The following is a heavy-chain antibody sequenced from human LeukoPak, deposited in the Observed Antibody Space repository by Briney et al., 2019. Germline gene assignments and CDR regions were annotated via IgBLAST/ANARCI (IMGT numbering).Heavy chain of an antibody. CDR2: IASDGSST. D-gene: IGHD3-3*01. CDR3: AREYYDFWSGPDY. J-gene: IGHJ4*02. V-gene: IGHV3-74*01. Sequence: GGSLRLSCAASGFTFSSYWMNWVRQAPGKGLVWVSRIASDGSSTTYADSVKGRFSISRDNAKNSLYLQMNSLRAEDTAVYYCAREYYDFWSGPDYWGQGTLVTVSS. CDR1: GFTFSSYW.